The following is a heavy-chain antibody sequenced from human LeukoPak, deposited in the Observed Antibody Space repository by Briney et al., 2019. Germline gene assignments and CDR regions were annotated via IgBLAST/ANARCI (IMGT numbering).Heavy chain of an antibody. V-gene: IGHV3-74*01. J-gene: IGHJ4*02. Sequence: GGSLRLSCAASGLTLSSYWMHWVRQAPGKGLVWVSRINSDGSSTSYADSVKVRFPISRDNAKNTLYLQMNSLRAEDTAVYYCARDRREYGDYYFDYWGQGTLVTVSS. CDR2: INSDGSST. CDR1: GLTLSSYW. CDR3: ARDRREYGDYYFDY. D-gene: IGHD4-17*01.